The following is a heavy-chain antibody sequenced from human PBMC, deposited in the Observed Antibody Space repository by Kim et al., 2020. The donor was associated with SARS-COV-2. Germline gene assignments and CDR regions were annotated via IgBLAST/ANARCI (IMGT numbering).Heavy chain of an antibody. CDR2: ISGSSTYR. Sequence: GGSLRLSCAASGFSFSTSAMTWVRQAPGRGLEWVSAISGSSTYRYYADSVKGRFTISRDDASNSLYLQMDSLRDEDTAIYYCARDDGGYTYCRSLNYWGQGARTIVSS. CDR3: ARDDGGYTYCRSLNY. J-gene: IGHJ1*01. D-gene: IGHD3-16*01. CDR1: GFSFSTSA. V-gene: IGHV3-21*04.